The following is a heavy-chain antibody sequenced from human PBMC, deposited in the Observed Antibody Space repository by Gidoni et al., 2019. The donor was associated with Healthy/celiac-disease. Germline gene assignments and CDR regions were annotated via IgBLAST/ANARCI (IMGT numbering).Heavy chain of an antibody. Sequence: QVQLQQWGAGLLKPSETLSLTCAVYGGSFSGSYWSWIRQPPGKGLDWIGEINHSGSTNNTPSLKSRVPISVETPKNQSSLRLSSVTAADTALYYCARVRDYYDSSGYYYKYFDYWGQGTLVTVSS. CDR3: ARVRDYYDSSGYYYKYFDY. J-gene: IGHJ4*02. CDR2: INHSGST. V-gene: IGHV4-34*01. D-gene: IGHD3-22*01. CDR1: GGSFSGSY.